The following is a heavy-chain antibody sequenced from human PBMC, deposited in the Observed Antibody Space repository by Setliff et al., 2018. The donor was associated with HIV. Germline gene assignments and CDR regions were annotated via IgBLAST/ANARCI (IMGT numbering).Heavy chain of an antibody. CDR2: IWYDGSNK. CDR1: GFIFSDYG. D-gene: IGHD6-13*01. Sequence: PGGSLRLSCAASGFIFSDYGMHWVRQAPGKGLEWVAVIWYDGSNKYYADSVKGRFTIARDNSKNTLYLQMNGLRAGDTAVYYCARAPPGDSSSWYGNPCFDSWGQGTLVTVSS. J-gene: IGHJ4*02. V-gene: IGHV3-33*01. CDR3: ARAPPGDSSSWYGNPCFDS.